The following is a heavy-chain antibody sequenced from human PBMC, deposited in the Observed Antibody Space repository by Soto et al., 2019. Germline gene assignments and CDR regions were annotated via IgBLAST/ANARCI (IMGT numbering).Heavy chain of an antibody. D-gene: IGHD6-19*01. CDR1: GFTFSNYA. CDR3: AKDDDYSAGWYGRHYDY. V-gene: IGHV3-23*01. CDR2: ISDSGGST. Sequence: EVQLLESGGGLVQPGGSLRLSCAASGFTFSNYAMTWVRQAPGKGLEWGSGISDSGGSTYYADSVKGRFTISRDNFKNTLYLQMNSLRGADTAVYYCAKDDDYSAGWYGRHYDYWVQGILVTVSS. J-gene: IGHJ4*02.